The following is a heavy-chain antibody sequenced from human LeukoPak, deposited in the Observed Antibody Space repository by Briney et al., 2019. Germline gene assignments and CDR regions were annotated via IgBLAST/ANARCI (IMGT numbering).Heavy chain of an antibody. CDR2: IYSGGST. V-gene: IGHV3-66*01. J-gene: IGHJ4*02. CDR1: GFFVSDNY. D-gene: IGHD3-3*01. Sequence: PGGSLRLSCTASGFFVSDNYMSWVRQAPGKGLEFVSVIYSGGSTYYAGSPQGRFTISRDSSKNTVYLQMNSLRGDDTGVYYCARGSGYSRMWGQGTLVTVSS. CDR3: ARGSGYSRM.